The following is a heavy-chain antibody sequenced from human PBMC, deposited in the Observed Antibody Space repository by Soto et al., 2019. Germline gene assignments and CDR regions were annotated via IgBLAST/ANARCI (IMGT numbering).Heavy chain of an antibody. CDR2: IHYSGST. J-gene: IGHJ4*02. Sequence: QVQLQESGPGLVKPSETLSLTCTVSGVSITSHYWTWIRQPPGKGLEWIGNIHYSGSTNYSPSLKSRVIISVDTSENQSSLKLSSVTTADTAVYYCTGGGAGHPLDYWGQGALVTVSS. V-gene: IGHV4-59*11. CDR3: TGGGAGHPLDY. D-gene: IGHD6-13*01. CDR1: GVSITSHY.